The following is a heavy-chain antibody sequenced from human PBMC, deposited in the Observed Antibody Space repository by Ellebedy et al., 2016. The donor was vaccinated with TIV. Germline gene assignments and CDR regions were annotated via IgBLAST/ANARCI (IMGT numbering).Heavy chain of an antibody. CDR2: MNPKSGDT. Sequence: AASVKVSCKTSGGSFSRSAINWVRQASGQGLEWMGWMNPKSGDTVYSQKFQGRVTMTTNTPMTTAYMDLTDLTSEDTAVYYCTRGGPKGEDNWGQGTKVIVSS. J-gene: IGHJ4*02. CDR1: GGSFSRSA. V-gene: IGHV1-8*01. CDR3: TRGGPKGEDN.